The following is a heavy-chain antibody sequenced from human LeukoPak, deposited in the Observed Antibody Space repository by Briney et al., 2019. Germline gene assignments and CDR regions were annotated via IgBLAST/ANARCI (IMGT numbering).Heavy chain of an antibody. CDR3: ARAGYGSGWYVYYYYGMDV. Sequence: GGSLRLSCAASGFTFSSYWMSWVRQAPGKGLEWVANIKQDGSEKYYVDSVKGRFTISRDNAKNSLYLQMNSLRAEDTAVYYCARAGYGSGWYVYYYYGMDVWGQGPRSPSP. CDR1: GFTFSSYW. J-gene: IGHJ6*02. CDR2: IKQDGSEK. V-gene: IGHV3-7*01. D-gene: IGHD6-19*01.